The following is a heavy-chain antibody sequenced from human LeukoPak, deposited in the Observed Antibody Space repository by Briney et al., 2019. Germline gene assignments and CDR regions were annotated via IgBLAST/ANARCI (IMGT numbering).Heavy chain of an antibody. J-gene: IGHJ4*02. D-gene: IGHD5-12*01. Sequence: PGGSLRLSCAASGFTFNIYAMNWVRQASGKGLEWVSTICGSGSSTYYADSVTGRFTISRDNSKNTLYLQMNSLRAEDTAVYFCAKDQHGYDKPIDYWGQGTLVTVSS. CDR1: GFTFNIYA. CDR3: AKDQHGYDKPIDY. CDR2: ICGSGSST. V-gene: IGHV3-23*01.